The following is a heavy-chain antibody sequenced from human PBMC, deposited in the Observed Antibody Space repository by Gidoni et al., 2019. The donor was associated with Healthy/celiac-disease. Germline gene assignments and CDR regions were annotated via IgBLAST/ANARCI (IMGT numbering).Heavy chain of an antibody. CDR2: IKTNTGNP. D-gene: IGHD2-8*01. CDR1: GYTFTSYA. J-gene: IGHJ3*02. V-gene: IGHV7-4-1*02. Sequence: LKKPGASVKVSCKASGYTFTSYAMNWVRQAPVQGLEWIGWIKTNTGNPTYAQGFTGRFVFSLDTSVSTAYLQISSLKAEDTAVYYCARVACTNGVCYNAFDIWGQGTMFTVSS. CDR3: ARVACTNGVCYNAFDI.